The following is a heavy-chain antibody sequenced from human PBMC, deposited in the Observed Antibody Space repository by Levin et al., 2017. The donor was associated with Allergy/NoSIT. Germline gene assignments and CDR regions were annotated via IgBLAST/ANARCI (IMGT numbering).Heavy chain of an antibody. CDR3: ARTYGPGYGMDV. CDR1: GGSISSYY. V-gene: IGHV4-59*08. D-gene: IGHD3-10*01. J-gene: IGHJ6*02. Sequence: PGGSLRLSCTVSGGSISSYYWSWIRQPPGKGLEWIGYIYNSGSTNYNPSLKSRVTISVDTSKNQFSLRLSSVTAADTAVYYCARTYGPGYGMDVWGQGTTVTVSS. CDR2: IYNSGST.